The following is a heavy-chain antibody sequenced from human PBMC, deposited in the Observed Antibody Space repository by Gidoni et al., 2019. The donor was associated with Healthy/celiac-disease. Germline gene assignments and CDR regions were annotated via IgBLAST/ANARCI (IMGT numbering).Heavy chain of an antibody. V-gene: IGHV4-34*01. CDR1: GESFSGYY. D-gene: IGHD2-2*01. Sequence: QVQLQQWGAGLLKPSETLSLTCAVYGESFSGYYWSWIRQPPGKGMEWIGEINHSGSTKYNPSLKSRVTISTDTSKNQFSLKLSSVTAADTAVYYCARGRVLPAWFHPWGQGTLVTVSS. CDR2: INHSGST. J-gene: IGHJ5*02. CDR3: ARGRVLPAWFHP.